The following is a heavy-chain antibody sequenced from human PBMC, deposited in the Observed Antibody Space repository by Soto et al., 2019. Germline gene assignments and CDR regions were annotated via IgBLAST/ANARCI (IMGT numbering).Heavy chain of an antibody. CDR3: ARGEQYSGRIFDY. CDR2: TYYRSKWYY. J-gene: IGHJ4*01. CDR1: GDSVSSNSAG. Sequence: QVQLQQSGPGLVKHSQTLSLTCAITGDSVSSNSAGWSWVRQSPSRGLEWLGRTYYRSKWYYEYAVSVRGRITINPDTSKNQYSLQLNSVTPEDTAVYFCARGEQYSGRIFDYWGQGTLVTVSS. V-gene: IGHV6-1*01. D-gene: IGHD1-26*01.